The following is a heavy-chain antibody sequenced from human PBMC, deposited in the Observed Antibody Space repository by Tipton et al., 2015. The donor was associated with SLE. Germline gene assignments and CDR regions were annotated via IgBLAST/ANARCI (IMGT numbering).Heavy chain of an antibody. D-gene: IGHD5-24*01. Sequence: SLRLSCAASGFTLSRYWMNWVRQAPGKGLEWVANINYDGIDKYHVDSVKGRFTISRDNAKNTLYLEMNSLRAEDTAVYDCGRGDPDYWGQGTLVTVSP. CDR3: GRGDPDY. CDR1: GFTLSRYW. CDR2: INYDGIDK. V-gene: IGHV3-7*01. J-gene: IGHJ4*02.